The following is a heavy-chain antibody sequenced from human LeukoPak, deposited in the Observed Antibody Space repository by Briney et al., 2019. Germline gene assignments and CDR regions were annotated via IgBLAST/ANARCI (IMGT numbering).Heavy chain of an antibody. CDR3: ARAKSYYYDSSGYFAFDI. J-gene: IGHJ3*02. D-gene: IGHD3-22*01. CDR2: INPNSGGT. V-gene: IGHV1-2*02. Sequence: GASVKVSCKASGYTFTGYYMHWVRQAPGQGLEWMGWINPNSGGTNYAQKFQGRVTMTRDTPISTAYMELSRLRSDDTAVYYCARAKSYYYDSSGYFAFDIWGQGTMVTVSS. CDR1: GYTFTGYY.